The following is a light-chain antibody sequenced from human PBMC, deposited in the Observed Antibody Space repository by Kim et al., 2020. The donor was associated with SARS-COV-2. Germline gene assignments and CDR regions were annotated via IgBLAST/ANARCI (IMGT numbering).Light chain of an antibody. V-gene: IGKV3-15*01. J-gene: IGKJ4*01. CDR2: SAS. Sequence: EIVMTQSPATLSVSPGDRATLSCRASQSVRSNLAWYQQKPGQAPRLLIYSASTRATGIPARFSGSGSGTEFTVTISSLQSEDFAVYYCQQYDNWPPLTFGGGTKVEI. CDR1: QSVRSN. CDR3: QQYDNWPPLT.